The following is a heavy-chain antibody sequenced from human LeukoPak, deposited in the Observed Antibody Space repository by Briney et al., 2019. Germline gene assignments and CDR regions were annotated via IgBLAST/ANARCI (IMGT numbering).Heavy chain of an antibody. CDR2: ILYDGSNK. D-gene: IGHD6-13*01. Sequence: GGSLRLSCAASGFTFSSYGMHWVRQAPGKVLGWVAFILYDGSNKYYADSVKGRFTISRDNSKNQLYLQMNSLRAEYTAVYYCAKDRFRKPQGTVSSLLDYWGQGTLVTVSS. J-gene: IGHJ4*02. V-gene: IGHV3-30*02. CDR1: GFTFSSYG. CDR3: AKDRFRKPQGTVSSLLDY.